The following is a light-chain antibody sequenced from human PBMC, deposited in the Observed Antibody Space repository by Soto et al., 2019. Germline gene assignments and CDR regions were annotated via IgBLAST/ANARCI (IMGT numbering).Light chain of an antibody. CDR3: QQYGSSGT. CDR2: AAS. CDR1: QGINSF. V-gene: IGKV1-NL1*01. Sequence: DIQMTQSPSTLSASVGDRVTITCRASQGINSFLAWYQQKPGKAPKLLIYAASNRATGIPDRFSGSGSGTDFTLTISRLEPEDFAVYYCQQYGSSGTFGQGTRWIS. J-gene: IGKJ1*01.